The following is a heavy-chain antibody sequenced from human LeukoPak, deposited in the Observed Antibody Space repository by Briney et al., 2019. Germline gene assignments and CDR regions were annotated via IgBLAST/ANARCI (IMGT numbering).Heavy chain of an antibody. Sequence: KPSETLSLTCTVSGGSVSSDSYYWSWIRQPPGKGLEWIGYIFYSGSTTYNPSLKSRVTISVDTSKNQFSLKLSSVTAADTALYYCARVPVRGLPNYFDFWGQGAQVTVSS. V-gene: IGHV4-61*01. D-gene: IGHD1-14*01. CDR1: GGSVSSDSYY. CDR2: IFYSGST. J-gene: IGHJ4*02. CDR3: ARVPVRGLPNYFDF.